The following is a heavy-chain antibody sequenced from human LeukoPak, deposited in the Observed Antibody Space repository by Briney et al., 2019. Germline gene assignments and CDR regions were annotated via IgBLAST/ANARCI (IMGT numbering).Heavy chain of an antibody. Sequence: GESLKISCKGSGYSFTSYWIGWVRQMPGKGLEWRGIIYPGDSDTRYSPSFQGQVTISADKSISTAYLQWSSLKASDTGMYYCARLHSNYYWYFDLWGRGTLVTVSS. CDR1: GYSFTSYW. CDR3: ARLHSNYYWYFDL. CDR2: IYPGDSDT. V-gene: IGHV5-51*01. J-gene: IGHJ2*01. D-gene: IGHD4-11*01.